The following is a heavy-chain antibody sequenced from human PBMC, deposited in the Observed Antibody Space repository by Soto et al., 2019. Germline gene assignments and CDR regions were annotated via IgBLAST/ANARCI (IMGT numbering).Heavy chain of an antibody. D-gene: IGHD6-13*01. CDR3: ARLEGHSSCWYHYYYYYGMDV. CDR2: IYYSGST. CDR1: GGSISSGGYY. V-gene: IGHV4-61*08. J-gene: IGHJ6*02. Sequence: SETLSLTCTVSGGSISSGGYYWSWIRQPPGKGLEWIGYIYYSGSTNYNPSLKSRVTISVDTSKNQFSLKLSSVTAADTAVYYCARLEGHSSCWYHYYYYYGMDVWGQGTTVPVS.